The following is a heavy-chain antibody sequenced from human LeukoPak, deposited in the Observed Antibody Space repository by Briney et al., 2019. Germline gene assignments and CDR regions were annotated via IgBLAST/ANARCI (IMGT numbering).Heavy chain of an antibody. J-gene: IGHJ4*02. D-gene: IGHD6-13*01. V-gene: IGHV3-23*01. CDR2: ISGSGGST. Sequence: GGSLRLSCAASGFTFSSYSMNWVRQAPGKGLEWVSAISGSGGSTYYADSVKGRFTISRDNSKNTLYLQMNSLRAEDTAVYYCAKSRVAAAGLFDYWGQGTLVTVSS. CDR1: GFTFSSYS. CDR3: AKSRVAAAGLFDY.